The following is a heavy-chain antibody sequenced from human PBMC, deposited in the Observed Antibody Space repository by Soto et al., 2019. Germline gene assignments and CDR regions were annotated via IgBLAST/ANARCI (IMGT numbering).Heavy chain of an antibody. V-gene: IGHV4-34*01. J-gene: IGHJ6*02. CDR1: EGYCVDHC. CDR3: ATHCGTTRCLSGMDV. CDR2: ISHSGNT. D-gene: IGHD2-2*01. Sequence: AVEEGYCVDHCGRCILKHTRKVLEWIGEISHSGNTKYNPSLKSRVTISVDTSKNQFSLKMTSVTAVDTAVYYCATHCGTTRCLSGMDVWGQVTTFTV.